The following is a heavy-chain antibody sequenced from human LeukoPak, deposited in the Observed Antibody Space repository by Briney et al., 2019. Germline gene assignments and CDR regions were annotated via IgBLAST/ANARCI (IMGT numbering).Heavy chain of an antibody. V-gene: IGHV1-69*05. CDR2: IIPIFGTA. CDR3: AAGEAGWAAVAADAFDI. D-gene: IGHD6-19*01. J-gene: IGHJ3*02. CDR1: GGTFSSYA. Sequence: ASVKVSCKASGGTFSSYAISWVRQAPGQGLEWMGGIIPIFGTANYAQKFQGRVTITTDESTSTAYMELSSLRSEDTAVYYCAAGEAGWAAVAADAFDIWGQGTMVTVSS.